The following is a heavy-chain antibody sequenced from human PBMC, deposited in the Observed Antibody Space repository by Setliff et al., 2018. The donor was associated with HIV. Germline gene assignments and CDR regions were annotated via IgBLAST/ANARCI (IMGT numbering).Heavy chain of an antibody. CDR1: GYTFSSNG. J-gene: IGHJ6*03. Sequence: ASVKVSCMASGYTFSSNGINWVRQATGQGLEWMGWMNPNSGNTGYAQKFQGRVTMTRDTSISTAYMELNNLKFEDTAVYYCARARRDSYDRGRRNHYYIDVWGKGTTVTVSS. D-gene: IGHD3-22*01. CDR3: ARARRDSYDRGRRNHYYIDV. V-gene: IGHV1-8*01. CDR2: MNPNSGNT.